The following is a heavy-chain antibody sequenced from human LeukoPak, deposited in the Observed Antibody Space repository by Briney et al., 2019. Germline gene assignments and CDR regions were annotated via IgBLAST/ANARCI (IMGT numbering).Heavy chain of an antibody. J-gene: IGHJ5*02. CDR1: GFTFSSYA. CDR3: ARDRRRYGFDP. Sequence: GGSLRLSCAASGFTFSSYAMHWVRQAPGKGLEYVSAISSNGGSTYYANSVKGRFTISRDNPKNTLYLQMGSLRAEDMAVYYCARDRRRYGFDPWGQGTLVTVSS. D-gene: IGHD3-9*01. V-gene: IGHV3-64*01. CDR2: ISSNGGST.